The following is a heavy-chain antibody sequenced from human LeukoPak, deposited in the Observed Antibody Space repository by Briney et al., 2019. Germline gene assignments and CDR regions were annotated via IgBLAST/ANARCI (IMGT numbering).Heavy chain of an antibody. J-gene: IGHJ3*02. D-gene: IGHD4-17*01. CDR1: GFTVSSNY. CDR2: IYSGGST. V-gene: IGHV3-53*04. CDR3: ARDWNGDYAGRGAFDI. Sequence: GGSLRLSCAASGFTVSSNYMSWVRQAPGQGLEWVSVIYSGGSTYYADSVKGRFTISRHNSKNTPYLQMNSLRAADTAVYYCARDWNGDYAGRGAFDIWGQGTMVTVSS.